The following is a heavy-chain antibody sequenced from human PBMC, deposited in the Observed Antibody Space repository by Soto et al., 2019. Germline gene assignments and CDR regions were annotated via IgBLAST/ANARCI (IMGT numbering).Heavy chain of an antibody. CDR2: INHSGST. D-gene: IGHD4-17*01. V-gene: IGHV4-34*01. Sequence: SETLSLTCAVYGGSFSGYYWSWIRQPPGKGLEWIGEINHSGSTNYNPSLKSRVTISVDTPKNQFSLKLSSVTAADTAVYSCARWWVTTWYMDVWGKGTTVTVSS. CDR3: ARWWVTTWYMDV. CDR1: GGSFSGYY. J-gene: IGHJ6*03.